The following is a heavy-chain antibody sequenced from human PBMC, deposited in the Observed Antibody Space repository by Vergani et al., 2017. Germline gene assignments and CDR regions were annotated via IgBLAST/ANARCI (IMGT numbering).Heavy chain of an antibody. CDR2: INPNSGGT. D-gene: IGHD3-3*01. CDR1: GYTFTGYY. Sequence: QVQLVQSGAEVKKPGASVKVSCKASGYTFTGYYMHWVRQAPGQGLEWMGWINPNSGGTNYAQKFQGRVTMTRDTSISTAYMELSRLRSDEAAVYYCAGGFWSGYSPPFCGAFDIWGQGTMVTVSS. CDR3: AGGFWSGYSPPFCGAFDI. V-gene: IGHV1-2*02. J-gene: IGHJ3*02.